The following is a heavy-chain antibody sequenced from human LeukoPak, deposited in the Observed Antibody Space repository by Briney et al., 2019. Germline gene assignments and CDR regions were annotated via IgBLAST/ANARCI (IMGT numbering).Heavy chain of an antibody. V-gene: IGHV1-69*06. CDR3: AKGTYYDFWSGYLPLEF. D-gene: IGHD3-3*01. J-gene: IGHJ4*02. Sequence: VASVKLSCTASGGTFSSSGISWVRQAPGQGLEWMGGIIPIIGTTYYAQKFQGRVTITADISTSTVYMEMSSLRSEDTAVYYCAKGTYYDFWSGYLPLEFWGQGTLVTVSS. CDR1: GGTFSSSG. CDR2: IIPIIGTT.